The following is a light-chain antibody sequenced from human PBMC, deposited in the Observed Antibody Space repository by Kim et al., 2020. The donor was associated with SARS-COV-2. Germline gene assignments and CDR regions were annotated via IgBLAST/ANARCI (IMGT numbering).Light chain of an antibody. J-gene: IGLJ3*02. CDR2: EDN. CDR1: GGSLADNY. Sequence: TVTIAGTGGGGSLADNYVHWYQLRPGSVPTIVLYEDNQRPSGVPDRFSGSIDASSNSASLTISGLQTEDEADYYCQSSDRNSHVLFGGGTQLTVL. CDR3: QSSDRNSHVL. V-gene: IGLV6-57*02.